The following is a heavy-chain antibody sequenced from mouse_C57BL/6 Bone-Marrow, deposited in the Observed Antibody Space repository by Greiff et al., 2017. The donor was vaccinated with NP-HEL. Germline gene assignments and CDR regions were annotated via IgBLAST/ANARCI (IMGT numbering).Heavy chain of an antibody. J-gene: IGHJ2*01. CDR2: IYPRSGNT. CDR3: ASLPYYGNYSDY. Sequence: QVQLKQSGAELARPGASVKLSCKASGYTFTSYGISWVKQRTGQGLEWIGEIYPRSGNTYYNEKFKGKATLTADKSSSTAYMELRSLTSEDSAVYFCASLPYYGNYSDYWGQGTTLTVSS. V-gene: IGHV1-81*01. D-gene: IGHD2-10*01. CDR1: GYTFTSYG.